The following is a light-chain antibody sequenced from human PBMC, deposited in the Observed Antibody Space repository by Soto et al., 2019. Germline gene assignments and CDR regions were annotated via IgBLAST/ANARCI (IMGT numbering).Light chain of an antibody. CDR2: GNN. V-gene: IGLV1-51*01. Sequence: QSVLTQPPSVSAAPGQKVTISCSGSSSNIGNNFVSWYRQFPGTAPKLLIYGNNKRPSGIPDRFSGSKSGTSATLGITGVQTGDEADYYCCSYTRSGPVFGGGTKVTVL. J-gene: IGLJ3*02. CDR3: CSYTRSGPV. CDR1: SSNIGNNF.